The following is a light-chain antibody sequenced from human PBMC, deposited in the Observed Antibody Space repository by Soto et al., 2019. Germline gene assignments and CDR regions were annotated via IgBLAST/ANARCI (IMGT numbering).Light chain of an antibody. CDR3: AAWDDSLSGPSYV. CDR1: SSHIGSNY. V-gene: IGLV1-47*01. J-gene: IGLJ1*01. CDR2: RNN. Sequence: QSVLTQPPSASATSGQTVTISCSGSSSHIGSNYGYWCQQLPGTAPKLLIYRNNQRPSGVPDRFSGSKSGTSASLAISGLRSEDEADYYCAAWDDSLSGPSYVFGTGTKVTVL.